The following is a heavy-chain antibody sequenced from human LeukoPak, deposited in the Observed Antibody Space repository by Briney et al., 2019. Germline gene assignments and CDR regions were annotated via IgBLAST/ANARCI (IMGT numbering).Heavy chain of an antibody. Sequence: PSETLSLTCTVSGGSISSYYWSWIRQPAGKGLEWIGRIYTSGSTNYNPSLKSRVTMSVDTSKNQFSLKLSSVTAADTAVYYCARSAFRTPPAAIWFHDYWGQGTLVTVSS. CDR1: GGSISSYY. J-gene: IGHJ4*02. CDR3: ARSAFRTPPAAIWFHDY. CDR2: IYTSGST. D-gene: IGHD2-2*01. V-gene: IGHV4-4*07.